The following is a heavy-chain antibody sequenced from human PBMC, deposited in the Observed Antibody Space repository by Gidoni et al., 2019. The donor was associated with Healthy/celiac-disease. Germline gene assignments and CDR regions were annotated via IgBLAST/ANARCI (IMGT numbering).Heavy chain of an antibody. CDR2: IYYSGST. Sequence: QVQLQESGPGLVKPSQTLSLTCTVSGGSISSGDYYWSWIRQPPGKGLEWIGYIYYSGSTYYNPSLKSRVTISVDTSNNQFSLKLSSVTAADTAVYYCARDLYGSGSYYPFDPWGQGTLVTVSS. J-gene: IGHJ5*02. CDR1: GGSISSGDYY. D-gene: IGHD3-10*01. CDR3: ARDLYGSGSYYPFDP. V-gene: IGHV4-30-4*01.